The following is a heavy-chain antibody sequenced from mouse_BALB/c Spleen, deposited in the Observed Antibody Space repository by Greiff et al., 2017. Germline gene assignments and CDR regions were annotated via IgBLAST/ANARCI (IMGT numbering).Heavy chain of an antibody. CDR2: ISYSGST. D-gene: IGHD1-1*01. CDR3: ARRGITTVVARGYYFDY. J-gene: IGHJ2*01. Sequence: EVQLHQSGPSLVKPSQTLSLTCSVTGDSITSGYWNWIRKFPGNKLEYMGYISYSGSTYYNPSLKSRISITRDTSKNQYYLQLNSVTTEDTATYYCARRGITTVVARGYYFDYWGQGTTLTVSS. CDR1: GDSITSGY. V-gene: IGHV3-8*02.